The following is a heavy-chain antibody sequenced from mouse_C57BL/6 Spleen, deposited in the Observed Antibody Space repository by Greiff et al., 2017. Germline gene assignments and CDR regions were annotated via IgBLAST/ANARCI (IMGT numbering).Heavy chain of an antibody. CDR1: GYTFTSYW. V-gene: IGHV1-72*01. J-gene: IGHJ4*01. Sequence: QVQLQQPGAELVKPGASVKLSCKASGYTFTSYWMHWVKQRPGRGLEWIGRNDPNSGGTKYNEKFKSKATLTVDKPTSTAYMQRSSLTSEDTGVYYCARAYNYYAMDYWGQGTTVTVSS. D-gene: IGHD1-3*01. CDR3: ARAYNYYAMDY. CDR2: NDPNSGGT.